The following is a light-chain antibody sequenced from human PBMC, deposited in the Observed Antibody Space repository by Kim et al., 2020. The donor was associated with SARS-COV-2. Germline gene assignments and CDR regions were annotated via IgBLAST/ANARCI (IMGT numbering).Light chain of an antibody. CDR3: QAWDSNTVV. V-gene: IGLV3-1*01. CDR1: RLGEKY. J-gene: IGLJ2*01. Sequence: SYELTQPPSVSVSPGQTATIPCSGDRLGEKYVCWYQQKTGQSPLLVMYQDNKRPSGIPERFSGSNSGNTATLSISGTQAADEADYICQAWDSNTVVFGGGTQLTVL. CDR2: QDN.